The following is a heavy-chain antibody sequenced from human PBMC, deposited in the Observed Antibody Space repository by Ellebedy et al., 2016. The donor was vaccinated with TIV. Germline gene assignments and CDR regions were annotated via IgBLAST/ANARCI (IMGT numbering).Heavy chain of an antibody. D-gene: IGHD2-2*03. CDR3: AKVPVGFCNRPFCFYLDD. V-gene: IGHV3-7*01. J-gene: IGHJ4*02. CDR1: GFTLSRHW. Sequence: PGGSLRLSCAASGFTLSRHWMSWVRQGPGKGLEWVANINQDGGEKNYVDSVRGRFTISRDNAKNSLYLQMNSLRAEDTAVYYCAKVPVGFCNRPFCFYLDDWGQGTLVSVSS. CDR2: INQDGGEK.